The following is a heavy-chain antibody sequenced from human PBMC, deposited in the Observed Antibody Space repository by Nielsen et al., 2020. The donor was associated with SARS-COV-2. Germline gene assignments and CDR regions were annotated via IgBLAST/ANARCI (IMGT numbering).Heavy chain of an antibody. D-gene: IGHD3-3*01. Sequence: SETLSLTCTVSGGSISSYYWSWIRQPPGKGLEWIGYIYYSGSTYYNPSLKSRVTISVDTSKNQFSLKLSSVTAADTAVYYCARHRSITIFGAARAYWGQGTLVTVSS. J-gene: IGHJ4*02. V-gene: IGHV4-59*12. CDR2: IYYSGST. CDR1: GGSISSYY. CDR3: ARHRSITIFGAARAY.